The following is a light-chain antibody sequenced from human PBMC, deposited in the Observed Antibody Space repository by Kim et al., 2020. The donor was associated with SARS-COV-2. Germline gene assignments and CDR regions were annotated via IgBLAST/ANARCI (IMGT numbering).Light chain of an antibody. CDR3: QVWDSSSDHRVV. CDR2: YDS. V-gene: IGLV3-21*04. Sequence: PGKAARVSCGGNSVGSKSVHWYQQKSGQAPVLVIYYDSDRPSGIPERFSGSNSGNTATLTISRVEAGDEADYYCQVWDSSSDHRVVFGGGTQLTVL. CDR1: SVGSKS. J-gene: IGLJ2*01.